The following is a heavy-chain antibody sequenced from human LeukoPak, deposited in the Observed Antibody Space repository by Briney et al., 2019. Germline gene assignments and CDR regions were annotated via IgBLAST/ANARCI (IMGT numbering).Heavy chain of an antibody. CDR1: GGSISSYY. CDR2: IYYSGST. Sequence: SETLSLTCTVSGGSISSYYWSWIRQPPGKGLEWIGYIYYSGSTNYNPSLKSRVTISVDTSKNQFSLKLSSVTAADTAVYYCAREPLLYSNYYYYYMDVWGKGTTVTVSS. J-gene: IGHJ6*03. V-gene: IGHV4-59*01. D-gene: IGHD4-11*01. CDR3: AREPLLYSNYYYYYMDV.